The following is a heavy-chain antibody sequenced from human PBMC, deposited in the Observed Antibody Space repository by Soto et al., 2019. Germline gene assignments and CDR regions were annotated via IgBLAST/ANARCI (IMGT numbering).Heavy chain of an antibody. CDR1: GGSISSGDYY. CDR2: IYYSGST. Sequence: QVQLQESGPGLVKPSQTLSLTCTVSGGSISSGDYYWSWIRQPPGKGLEWIGYIYYSGSTYYNPSLKSRVTISVDTSKNQFSLKPSSVTAADTAVYYCARDRTLLGSSYGAYFDYWGQGTLVTVSS. V-gene: IGHV4-30-4*01. J-gene: IGHJ4*02. D-gene: IGHD5-18*01. CDR3: ARDRTLLGSSYGAYFDY.